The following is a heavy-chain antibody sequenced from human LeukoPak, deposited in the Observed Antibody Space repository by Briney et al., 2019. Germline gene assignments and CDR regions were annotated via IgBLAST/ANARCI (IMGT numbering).Heavy chain of an antibody. Sequence: GGSLRLSCAASGFTFSSYWMHWVRQAPGEGLVWVSRINSDGSTTTYADSVKGRFTISRDNAKNTLYLQMNSLRGEDTAVYYCARIYGGTFDYWGQGTPVTVSS. V-gene: IGHV3-74*01. J-gene: IGHJ4*02. CDR3: ARIYGGTFDY. D-gene: IGHD4-23*01. CDR1: GFTFSSYW. CDR2: INSDGSTT.